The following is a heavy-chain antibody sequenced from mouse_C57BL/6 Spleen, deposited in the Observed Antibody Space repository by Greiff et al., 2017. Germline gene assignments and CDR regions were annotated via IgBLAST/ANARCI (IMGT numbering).Heavy chain of an antibody. CDR2: IDPSDSYT. J-gene: IGHJ4*01. D-gene: IGHD2-5*01. V-gene: IGHV1-69*01. CDR1: GYTFTSYW. Sequence: QVNVKQPGAELVMPGASVKLSCKASGYTFTSYWMHWVKQRPGQGIEWIGEIDPSDSYTNYNQKFKGKSTLTVDKSSSTTYLQLSSLTSEDSAVYYCARSGSYYSNYYAMDYWGQGTSVTVSS. CDR3: ARSGSYYSNYYAMDY.